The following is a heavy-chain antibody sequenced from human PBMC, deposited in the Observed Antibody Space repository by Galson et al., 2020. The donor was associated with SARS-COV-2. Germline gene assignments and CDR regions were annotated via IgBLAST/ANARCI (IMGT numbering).Heavy chain of an antibody. Sequence: PSETLSLTCAVSGGSVSSGAFSWSWFRQPPGKGLEWIGYIYDSANTYYNPSLKSRVSISVDRSKNQFSLNLSSVTAADTAGYYCARGQQNGLLTPFDVWGQGTLVTVSS. D-gene: IGHD7-27*01. J-gene: IGHJ4*02. V-gene: IGHV4-30-2*01. CDR3: ARGQQNGLLTPFDV. CDR1: GGSVSSGAFS. CDR2: IYDSANT.